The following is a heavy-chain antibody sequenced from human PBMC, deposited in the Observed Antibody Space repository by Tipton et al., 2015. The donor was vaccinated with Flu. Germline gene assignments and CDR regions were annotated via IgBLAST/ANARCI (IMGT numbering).Heavy chain of an antibody. Sequence: TLSLTCTVSGGSLSSLYWSWIRQPVGMGLEWIGRIYTSGSAKYNPSLKSRVTMSVDTSKQQFSLKLTSVTAADTALYYCAQARFFYFDYWGQGTLVTVSS. CDR3: AQARFFYFDY. CDR1: GGSLSSLY. V-gene: IGHV4-4*07. CDR2: IYTSGSA. D-gene: IGHD3-10*01. J-gene: IGHJ4*02.